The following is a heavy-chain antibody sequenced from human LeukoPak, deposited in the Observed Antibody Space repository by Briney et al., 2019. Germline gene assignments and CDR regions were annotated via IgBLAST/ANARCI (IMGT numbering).Heavy chain of an antibody. CDR2: IWYDGSNK. V-gene: IGHV3-33*06. Sequence: GRSLRLSCEGSGFTFSSYGMHWVRQAPGKGLEWVAVIWYDGSNKYYADFVKGRFTISRDNSKRTLYLQMNSLRAEYTAVYYCAKDRATMTTRIFDFWGQGTLVTVSS. D-gene: IGHD4-17*01. CDR1: GFTFSSYG. J-gene: IGHJ4*02. CDR3: AKDRATMTTRIFDF.